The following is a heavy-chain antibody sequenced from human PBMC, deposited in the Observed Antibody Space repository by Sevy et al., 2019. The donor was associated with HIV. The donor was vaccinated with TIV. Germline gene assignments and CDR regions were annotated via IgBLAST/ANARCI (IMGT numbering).Heavy chain of an antibody. J-gene: IGHJ6*02. Sequence: GGSLRLSCAASGFTFSSYGMHWVRQAPGKGLEWVAVISYDGSNKYYADSLKGRFTISRDNSKNTLYLQMNSLRAEETAVYYCANYDFWSGYSELYGMDVWGQGTTVTVSS. D-gene: IGHD3-3*01. CDR3: ANYDFWSGYSELYGMDV. CDR2: ISYDGSNK. V-gene: IGHV3-30*18. CDR1: GFTFSSYG.